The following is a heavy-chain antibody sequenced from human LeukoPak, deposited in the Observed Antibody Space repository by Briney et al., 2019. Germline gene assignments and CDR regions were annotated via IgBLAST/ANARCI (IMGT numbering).Heavy chain of an antibody. CDR1: GYTFASYN. CDR3: ARAGAISNYIFDF. D-gene: IGHD3-10*01. CDR2: IDPSGDST. J-gene: IGHJ4*02. V-gene: IGHV1-46*01. Sequence: ASVKVSCKASGYTFASYNLHWVRQAPGQGPEWMGMIDPSGDSTSYAQKFQGRLTVTTDTSMSTVYMELSSLRSEETAVYYCARAGAISNYIFDFWGQGTLVTVSS.